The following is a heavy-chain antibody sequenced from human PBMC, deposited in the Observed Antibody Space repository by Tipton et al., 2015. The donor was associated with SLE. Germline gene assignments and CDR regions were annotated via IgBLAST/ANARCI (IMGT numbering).Heavy chain of an antibody. CDR1: GFTFSSYE. CDR3: ASLSAPSDY. CDR2: LKSDGVSI. J-gene: IGHJ4*02. V-gene: IGHV3-74*01. Sequence: SLRLSCAASGFTFSSYEMNWVRQAPGKGLEWVSRLKSDGVSIAYADSVKGRFTIPRDNAKSTLFLEMNSLTVDDTGVYYCASLSAPSDYWGQGTLVIVSS.